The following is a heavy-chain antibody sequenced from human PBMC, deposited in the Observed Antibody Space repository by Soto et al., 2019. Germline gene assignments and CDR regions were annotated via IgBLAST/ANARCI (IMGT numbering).Heavy chain of an antibody. Sequence: PSETLSLTCTVSGGSISSYYWSWIRQPPGKGLEWIGYIYYSGSTNYNPSLKSRVTISVDTSKNQFSLQLNSVTPEDTAVYYCARAYCSGGSCWAWSNWFDPWGQGTLVTVPS. J-gene: IGHJ5*02. V-gene: IGHV4-59*12. D-gene: IGHD2-15*01. CDR3: ARAYCSGGSCWAWSNWFDP. CDR1: GGSISSYY. CDR2: IYYSGST.